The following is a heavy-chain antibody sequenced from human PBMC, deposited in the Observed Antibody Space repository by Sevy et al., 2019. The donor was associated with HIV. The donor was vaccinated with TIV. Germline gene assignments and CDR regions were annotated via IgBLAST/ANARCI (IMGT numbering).Heavy chain of an antibody. J-gene: IGHJ4*02. CDR2: IKQDGNEK. V-gene: IGHV3-7*01. CDR1: GFTFSRSR. Sequence: GGSLRLSCTASGFTFSRSRMSWARQAPGKGLEWVANIKQDGNEKYYVDSVKGRFTISRDNTKNSVYLQMNSLRAEDTAVYYWAKGGGSGSFDYWGQGTLVTVSS. CDR3: AKGGGSGSFDY. D-gene: IGHD3-3*01.